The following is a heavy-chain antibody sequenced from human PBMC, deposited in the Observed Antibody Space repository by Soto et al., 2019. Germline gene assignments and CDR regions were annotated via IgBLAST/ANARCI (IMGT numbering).Heavy chain of an antibody. D-gene: IGHD1-26*01. V-gene: IGHV3-30-3*01. CDR1: GFTFSSYA. Sequence: GGSLRLSCAASGFTFSSYAMHWVRQAPGKGLEWVAVISYDGSNKYYADSVKGRFTISRDNSKNTLYLQMNSLRAEDTAVYYCARDLLGSYYAHDAFDIWGQGTMVTVSS. J-gene: IGHJ3*02. CDR3: ARDLLGSYYAHDAFDI. CDR2: ISYDGSNK.